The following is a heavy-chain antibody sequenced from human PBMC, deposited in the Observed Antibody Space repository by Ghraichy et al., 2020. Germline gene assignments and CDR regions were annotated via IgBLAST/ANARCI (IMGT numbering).Heavy chain of an antibody. Sequence: GGSLRLSCAASGFTFSDYTLNWVRQAPGKGLEWVSSISCSRSYIFYADSVKGRFTISRDNSKNSVFLQMNSLGAEDTAIYYCARDRNFYGSGNELPPSTFDSWGQGILVTVSS. J-gene: IGHJ4*02. CDR1: GFTFSDYT. CDR3: ARDRNFYGSGNELPPSTFDS. V-gene: IGHV3-21*01. CDR2: ISCSRSYI. D-gene: IGHD3-10*01.